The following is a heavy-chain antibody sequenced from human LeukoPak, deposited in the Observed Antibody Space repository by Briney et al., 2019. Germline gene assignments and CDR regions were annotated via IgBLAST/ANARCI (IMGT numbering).Heavy chain of an antibody. V-gene: IGHV3-7*04. CDR2: IKQDGSQK. Sequence: AGGSLRLSCVGSGFTFSRYWMSWVRQAPGKGLEWVANIKQDGSQKYYVDSVKGRFTISRDNAENALYLQMNSLRAEDTAVYYCASDRSRTTVENSNWFDPWGQGTLVTVSS. CDR3: ASDRSRTTVENSNWFDP. D-gene: IGHD4-23*01. J-gene: IGHJ5*02. CDR1: GFTFSRYW.